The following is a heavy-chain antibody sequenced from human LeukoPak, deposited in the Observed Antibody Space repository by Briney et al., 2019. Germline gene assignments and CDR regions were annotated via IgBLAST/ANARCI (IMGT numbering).Heavy chain of an antibody. CDR3: ARRESSYQNYYYYYHMDV. CDR1: GFTFSSYE. CDR2: ISSSGSTI. Sequence: PGGSLRLSCAASGFTFSSYEMNWVRQAPGKGLEWVSYISSSGSTIYYADSVKGRFTISRDNAKNSLYLQMNSLRAEDTALYYCARRESSYQNYYYYYHMDVWGKGTTVTVSS. D-gene: IGHD3-16*02. J-gene: IGHJ6*03. V-gene: IGHV3-48*03.